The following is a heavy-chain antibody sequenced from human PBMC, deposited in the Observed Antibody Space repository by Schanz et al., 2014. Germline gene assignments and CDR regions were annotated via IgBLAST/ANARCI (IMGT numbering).Heavy chain of an antibody. CDR1: GFTFDDYA. J-gene: IGHJ3*01. D-gene: IGHD3-16*01. Sequence: EVHLLESGGGLVQPGGSLRLSCAASGFTFDDYAMSWVRQAPGKGLEWVSYISGSSSTKYYADSVKGRFTISRDNGKISLYRQKTSGRAEETSVYLWARVYECAFYSPRHDAFDVWGQGTVVTVSS. CDR3: ARVYECAFYSPRHDAFDV. CDR2: ISGSSSTK. V-gene: IGHV3-48*01.